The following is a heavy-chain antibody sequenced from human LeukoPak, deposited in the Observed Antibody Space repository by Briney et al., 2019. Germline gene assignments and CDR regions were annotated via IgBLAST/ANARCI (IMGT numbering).Heavy chain of an antibody. CDR1: GGSFSGYY. CDR3: ARNWRSITIFGVVSGYNWFDP. CDR2: INHTGST. D-gene: IGHD3-3*01. Sequence: SETLSLTCAVYGGSFSGYYWSWIRQPPGKGLEWIGEINHTGSTNYNPSLKSRVTISVDTSKNQFSLKLSSVTAADTAVYYCARNWRSITIFGVVSGYNWFDPWGQGTLVTVSS. J-gene: IGHJ5*02. V-gene: IGHV4-34*01.